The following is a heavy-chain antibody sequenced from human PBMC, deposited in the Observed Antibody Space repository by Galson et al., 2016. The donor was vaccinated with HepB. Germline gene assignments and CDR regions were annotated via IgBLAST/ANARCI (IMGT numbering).Heavy chain of an antibody. J-gene: IGHJ4*02. Sequence: SVKVSCKDPGGSFRGYCMSWVRQAPGQGLEWMGGIIPEFGTERYAQKFPGRVTITADESTSTAYMHLTGLRFEDTAVYYCATSQYSSGWYITHNFDSWGQGTLVTVSS. CDR2: IIPEFGTE. CDR3: ATSQYSSGWYITHNFDS. D-gene: IGHD6-19*01. V-gene: IGHV1-69*13. CDR1: GGSFRGYC.